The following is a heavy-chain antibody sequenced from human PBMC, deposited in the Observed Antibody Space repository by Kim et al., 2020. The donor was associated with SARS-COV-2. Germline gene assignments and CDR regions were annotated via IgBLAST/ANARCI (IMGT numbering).Heavy chain of an antibody. J-gene: IGHJ5*02. CDR1: GGSISSGSYY. V-gene: IGHV4-61*02. CDR3: ARGITIFGVVMVPSNWFDP. D-gene: IGHD3-3*01. Sequence: SETLSLTCTVSGGSISSGSYYWSWIRQPAGKGLEWIGRIYTSGSTNYNPSLKSRVTISVDTSKNQFSLKLSSVTAADTAVYYCARGITIFGVVMVPSNWFDPWGQGTLVTVSS. CDR2: IYTSGST.